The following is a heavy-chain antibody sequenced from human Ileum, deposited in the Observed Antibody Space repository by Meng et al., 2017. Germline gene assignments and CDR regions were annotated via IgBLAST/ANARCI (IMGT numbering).Heavy chain of an antibody. Sequence: SGPTLVKPTQTLTLTCTFSGFSLSTSGVGVGWIRQPPGKALEWLALIYWDDDKRYSPSLKSRHTITKDTSKNQMVLTMTNMDPVDTATYYCAHRGRSSGWYRWFDPWGQGTLVTVSS. D-gene: IGHD6-19*01. CDR3: AHRGRSSGWYRWFDP. CDR2: IYWDDDK. CDR1: GFSLSTSGVG. V-gene: IGHV2-5*02. J-gene: IGHJ5*02.